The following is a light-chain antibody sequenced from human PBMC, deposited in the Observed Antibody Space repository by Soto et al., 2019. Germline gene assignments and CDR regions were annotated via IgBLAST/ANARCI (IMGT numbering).Light chain of an antibody. Sequence: EIVLTQSPGTLSLSPGERATLSCRASQSVSSSYLAWYQQKPGQAPRLLIYGASTRATGVPARFSGSGSETEFTLTISSLQSEDFAVYYCQQYNTWFTFGGGTKVDIK. J-gene: IGKJ4*01. V-gene: IGKV3-15*01. CDR1: QSVSSSY. CDR2: GAS. CDR3: QQYNTWFT.